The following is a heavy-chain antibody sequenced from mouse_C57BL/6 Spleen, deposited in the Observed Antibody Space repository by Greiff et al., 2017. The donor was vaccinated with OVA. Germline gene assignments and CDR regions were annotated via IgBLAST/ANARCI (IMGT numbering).Heavy chain of an antibody. CDR3: ARPNDYDGDGNYFDY. CDR1: GYTFTDYN. CDR2: INPNNGGT. J-gene: IGHJ2*01. Sequence: VQLKESGPELVKPGASVKMSCKASGYTFTDYNMHWVKQSHGKSLEWIGYINPNNGGTSYNQKFKGKATLTVNKSSSTAYMELRSLTSEDSAVYYCARPNDYDGDGNYFDYWGQGTTLTVSS. V-gene: IGHV1-22*01. D-gene: IGHD2-4*01.